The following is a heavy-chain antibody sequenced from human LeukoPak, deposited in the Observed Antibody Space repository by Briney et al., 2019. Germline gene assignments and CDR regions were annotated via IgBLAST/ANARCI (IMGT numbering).Heavy chain of an antibody. D-gene: IGHD3-22*01. CDR1: GGSITSYN. CDR2: IYYSGGT. V-gene: IGHV4-59*01. CDR3: ARGPPSYYNH. Sequence: SETLSLTCTVSGGSITSYNWNWIRQPPGEGLEWIGNIYYSGGTNYNPSLKSRVTISVDTSKNQISLKLRSVTAPDMAVYYCARGPPSYYNHWGQGTLVTVAS. J-gene: IGHJ5*02.